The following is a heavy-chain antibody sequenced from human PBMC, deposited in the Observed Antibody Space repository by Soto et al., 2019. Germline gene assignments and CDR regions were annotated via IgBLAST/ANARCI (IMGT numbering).Heavy chain of an antibody. CDR3: AGAVSDFDVRRYRTSYFDQ. D-gene: IGHD3-10*02. Sequence: SETLSLTCTVSGASVSTGVYYWTWIRQHPGKGLEWIGYIDNSGSTYYNPSLTGRVDISVDTCKNEFSLNLQSLTAADTAFYYCAGAVSDFDVRRYRTSYFDQWGQGILVTVS. J-gene: IGHJ4*02. CDR1: GASVSTGVYY. V-gene: IGHV4-31*03. CDR2: IDNSGST.